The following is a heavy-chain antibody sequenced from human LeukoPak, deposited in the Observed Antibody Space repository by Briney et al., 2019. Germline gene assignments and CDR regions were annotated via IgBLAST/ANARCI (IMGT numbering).Heavy chain of an antibody. Sequence: ASVKVSCKASGGTFSSYAISWVRQAPGQGLEWMGRIIPILGIANYAQKFQGRVTITADKSTSTAYMELSSLRSEDTAVYYCAREATVTTRFYYYGMDVWGQGTTVTVSS. CDR2: IIPILGIA. V-gene: IGHV1-69*04. CDR1: GGTFSSYA. CDR3: AREATVTTRFYYYGMDV. J-gene: IGHJ6*02. D-gene: IGHD4-11*01.